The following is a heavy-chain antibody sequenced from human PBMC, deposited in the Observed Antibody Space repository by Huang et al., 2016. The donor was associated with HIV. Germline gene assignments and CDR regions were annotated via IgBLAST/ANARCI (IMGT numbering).Heavy chain of an antibody. CDR3: ARQGRWFGEFFFDY. J-gene: IGHJ4*02. Sequence: GGSISSSSYYWGWIRQPPGKGLEWIGSIYYSGSTYYNPSLKSRVTISVDTSKNQFSRKRSSVTAADTAVYYCARQGRWFGEFFFDYWGQGTLVTVSS. V-gene: IGHV4-39*01. D-gene: IGHD3-10*01. CDR1: GGSISSSSYY. CDR2: IYYSGST.